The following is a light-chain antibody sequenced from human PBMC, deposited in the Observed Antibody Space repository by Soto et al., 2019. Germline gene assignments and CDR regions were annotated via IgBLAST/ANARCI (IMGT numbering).Light chain of an antibody. J-gene: IGLJ1*01. Sequence: QSVLTQPRSVSGSPGQSVTISCTGTSSDVGGYNYVSCYQQHPGKAPKLMIYDVSKRPSWVPDRFSGSKSGNTASLTISGLQAEDEADYYCSSDTNLNVVFGNGTKVTVL. CDR2: DVS. CDR1: SSDVGGYNY. V-gene: IGLV2-11*01. CDR3: SSDTNLNVV.